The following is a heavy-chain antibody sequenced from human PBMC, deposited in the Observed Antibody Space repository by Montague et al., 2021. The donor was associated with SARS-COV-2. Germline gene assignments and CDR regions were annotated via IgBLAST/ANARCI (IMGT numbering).Heavy chain of an antibody. D-gene: IGHD5-18*01. CDR3: AGDDPGYGAYAY. V-gene: IGHV3-7*03. J-gene: IGHJ4*02. CDR1: GFRFGTYW. Sequence: SLRLSCAAFGFRFGTYWMTWVRQAPGKGLEWVANIQHDGGATYYVDSVKGRFTISRDNAKNSLYLQMNSLTAGDTAVYYCAGDDPGYGAYAYCGQGTLVIVSS. CDR2: IQHDGGAT.